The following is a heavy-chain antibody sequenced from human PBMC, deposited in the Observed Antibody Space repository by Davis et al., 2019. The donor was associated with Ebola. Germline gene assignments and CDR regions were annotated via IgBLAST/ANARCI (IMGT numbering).Heavy chain of an antibody. CDR3: AKERLMGVVVVAATQGMDV. V-gene: IGHV3-23*01. CDR1: GFTFSSYA. J-gene: IGHJ6*02. D-gene: IGHD2-15*01. CDR2: ISGSGGST. Sequence: PGGSLRLSCAASGFTFSSYAMSWVCQAPGKGLEWVSAISGSGGSTYYADSVKGRFTISRDNSKNTLYLQMNSLRAEDTAVYYCAKERLMGVVVVAATQGMDVWGQGTTVTVSS.